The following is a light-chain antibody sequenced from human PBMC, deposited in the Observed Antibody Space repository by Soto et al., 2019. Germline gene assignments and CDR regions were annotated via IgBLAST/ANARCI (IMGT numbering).Light chain of an antibody. CDR2: EVS. V-gene: IGLV2-14*01. CDR1: SSDVGGYNY. J-gene: IGLJ1*01. CDR3: SSYTSSSTLNYV. Sequence: QSALTQPASVSGSPGQSITISCTGTSSDVGGYNYVSWYQHHPGKAPKLMIYEVSDRPSGVSNRFSGSKSGDTASLTISGLHTEDEADYYCSSYTSSSTLNYVFGTGTEVTVL.